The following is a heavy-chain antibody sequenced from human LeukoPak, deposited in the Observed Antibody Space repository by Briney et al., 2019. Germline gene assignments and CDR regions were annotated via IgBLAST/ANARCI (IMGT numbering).Heavy chain of an antibody. V-gene: IGHV1-8*01. J-gene: IGHJ5*02. CDR2: MNPNSGNT. D-gene: IGHD6-19*01. Sequence: GASVKVSCKASGYTFTSYDINWVRQATGQGLEWIGWMNPNSGNTGYAQKFQGRVTMTRNTSISTAYMELSSLRSEDTAVYYCARGYSSGWYGYNWFDPWGQGTLVTVPS. CDR3: ARGYSSGWYGYNWFDP. CDR1: GYTFTSYD.